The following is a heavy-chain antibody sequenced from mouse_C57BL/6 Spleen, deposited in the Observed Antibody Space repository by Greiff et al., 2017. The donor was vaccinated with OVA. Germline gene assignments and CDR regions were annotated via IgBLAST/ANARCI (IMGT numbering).Heavy chain of an antibody. V-gene: IGHV1-15*01. CDR3: TREGSFDY. J-gene: IGHJ2*01. CDR2: IDPETGGT. Sequence: VQVVESGAELVRPGASVTLSCKASGYTFTDYEMHWVKQTPVHGLEWIGAIDPETGGTAYNQKFKGKAILTADKSSSTAYMELRSLTSEDSAVYYCTREGSFDYWGQGTTLTVSS. CDR1: GYTFTDYE.